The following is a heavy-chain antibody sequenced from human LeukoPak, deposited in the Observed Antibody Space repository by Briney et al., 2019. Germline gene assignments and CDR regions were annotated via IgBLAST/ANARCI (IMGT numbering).Heavy chain of an antibody. CDR1: GYTFSSYA. CDR3: ARGSGSPSIGKPQYYYYYYCMDV. V-gene: IGHV1-18*04. D-gene: IGHD1-26*01. J-gene: IGHJ6*03. CDR2: ICAYHGNN. Sequence: ASVKVTCKASGYTFSSYAVSWVRQPPGQGLEWMGSICAYHGNNNYPQLLQGRVTMPQDTSTTTSYMELRSLRSDDTAVYFCARGSGSPSIGKPQYYYYYYCMDVWGTGTTVTVSS.